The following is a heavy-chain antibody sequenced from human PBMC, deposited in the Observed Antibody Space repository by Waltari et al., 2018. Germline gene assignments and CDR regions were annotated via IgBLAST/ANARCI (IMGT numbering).Heavy chain of an antibody. J-gene: IGHJ4*02. Sequence: QVPLVESGGGVVQPGRSLRLSCAASGFTFSSYAMPWVRPAPGKGVEWVAVISYDGSNKYYADSVKGRFTISRDNSKNTLYLQMNSLRAEDTAVYYCARDLFYDSSGYYGYWGQGTLVTVSS. D-gene: IGHD3-22*01. CDR3: ARDLFYDSSGYYGY. CDR1: GFTFSSYA. V-gene: IGHV3-30*01. CDR2: ISYDGSNK.